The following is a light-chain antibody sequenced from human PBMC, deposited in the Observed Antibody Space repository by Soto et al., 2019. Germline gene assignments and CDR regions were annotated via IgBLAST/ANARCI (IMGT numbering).Light chain of an antibody. CDR2: DAS. CDR3: LQYDHYST. CDR1: QSINSL. V-gene: IGKV1-5*01. J-gene: IGKJ2*01. Sequence: DIQMTQSPSTLSASVGDSATITCRASQSINSLVAWYQQHPGKAPKLLIHDASSLENGVPSRFSGSGSGTGFTLTITSLQPDDFATYYCLQYDHYSTFGQGTKLEI.